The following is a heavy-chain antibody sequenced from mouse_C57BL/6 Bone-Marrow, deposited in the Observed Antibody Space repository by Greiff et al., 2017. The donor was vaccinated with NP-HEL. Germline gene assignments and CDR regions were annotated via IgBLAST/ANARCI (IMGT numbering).Heavy chain of an antibody. V-gene: IGHV5-6*02. CDR1: GFTFSSYG. CDR3: ASRLRRRTWFAY. Sequence: EVMLVESGGDLVKPGGSLKLSCAASGFTFSSYGMSWVRQTPDKRLEWVATISSGGSYTYYPDSVKGRWTISRDNAKNTLYLQMSSLKSEDTAMYYCASRLRRRTWFAYWGQGTLVTVSA. D-gene: IGHD2-12*01. J-gene: IGHJ3*01. CDR2: ISSGGSYT.